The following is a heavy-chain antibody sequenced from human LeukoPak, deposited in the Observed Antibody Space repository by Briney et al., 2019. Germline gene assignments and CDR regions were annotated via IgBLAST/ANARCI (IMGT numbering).Heavy chain of an antibody. CDR1: GGTFSSYA. D-gene: IGHD5-18*01. CDR3: ARDEGGYSYGYYYYSYMDV. J-gene: IGHJ6*03. V-gene: IGHV1-69*13. Sequence: ASVKLSCKASGGTFSSYAISWVRQAPGQGLEWMAGIIPIFGTANYAQKLQGRVTITADESTSTAYMELSSLRSEDTAVYYCARDEGGYSYGYYYYSYMDVWGKGTTVTVSS. CDR2: IIPIFGTA.